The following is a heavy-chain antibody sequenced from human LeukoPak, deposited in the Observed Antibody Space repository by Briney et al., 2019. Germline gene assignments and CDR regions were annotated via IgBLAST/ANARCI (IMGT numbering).Heavy chain of an antibody. CDR3: ASIAVAGSPIDY. V-gene: IGHV1-69*06. CDR2: IIPIFGTA. D-gene: IGHD6-19*01. CDR1: GGTFSSYA. Sequence: SVKASCKASGGTFSSYAISWVRQAPGQGLEWMGGIIPIFGTANYAQKFQGRVTITADKSTSTAYMELSSLRSEDTAVYYCASIAVAGSPIDYWGQGTLVTVSS. J-gene: IGHJ4*02.